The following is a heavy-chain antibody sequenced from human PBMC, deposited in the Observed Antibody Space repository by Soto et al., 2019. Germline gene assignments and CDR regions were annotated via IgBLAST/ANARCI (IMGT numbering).Heavy chain of an antibody. Sequence: QVQLQESGPRLVKPSETLSLTCTVSGDSLSSSSTYYWGWIRQAPGKGLEWIGSFYYSGTSGTTHYNPSLKSPVTISVDTSKNQFSRKLTSVTAADTAVYYCASPYNYESRGAVWDTWGLGTLVTVSS. CDR1: GDSLSSSSTYY. CDR2: FYYSGTSGTT. J-gene: IGHJ5*02. D-gene: IGHD3-16*01. CDR3: ASPYNYESRGAVWDT. V-gene: IGHV4-39*01.